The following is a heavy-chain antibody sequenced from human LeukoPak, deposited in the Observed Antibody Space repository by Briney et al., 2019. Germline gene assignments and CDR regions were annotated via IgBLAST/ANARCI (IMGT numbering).Heavy chain of an antibody. D-gene: IGHD3-3*01. CDR1: GGSISSGGYS. Sequence: SETLSLTCAVSGGSISSGGYSWSWIRQPPGKGLEWIGYIYYSGSTYYNPSLKSRVTISVDTSKNQFSLKLSSVTAADTAVYYCARHLRVFDYWGQGTLVTVSS. J-gene: IGHJ4*02. V-gene: IGHV4-30-4*07. CDR3: ARHLRVFDY. CDR2: IYYSGST.